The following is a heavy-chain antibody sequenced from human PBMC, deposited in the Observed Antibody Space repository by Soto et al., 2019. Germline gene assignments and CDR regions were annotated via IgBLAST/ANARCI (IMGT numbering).Heavy chain of an antibody. CDR2: ISAYNGNT. CDR1: GYTFTSYG. V-gene: IGHV1-18*01. J-gene: IGHJ3*02. Sequence: QVQLVQSGAEVKKPGASVKVSCKASGYTFTSYGISWVRQAPGQGLEWMGWISAYNGNTNYAQKLQGRVPMTTDTSTSTSYMELRSLRFDDTAVDYCARDFRFFGVVIMANDAFDIWGQGTMVTVSS. D-gene: IGHD3-3*01. CDR3: ARDFRFFGVVIMANDAFDI.